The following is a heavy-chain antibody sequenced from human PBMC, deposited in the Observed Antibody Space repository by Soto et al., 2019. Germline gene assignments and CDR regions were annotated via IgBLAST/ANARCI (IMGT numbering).Heavy chain of an antibody. J-gene: IGHJ3*01. CDR2: IGPFEAHAP. D-gene: IGHD2-8*01. Sequence: EVQLLESGGDLVHPGGTLILSCVGSGYPFGDYAMRSVRQAPGKGLEWVSAIGPFEAHAPAYAASVKGRFTISRDNSRNILFLQMTNLRAGDTGVYYCARDAIPYNGRDDAFDLWGQGTVVTVSS. CDR1: GYPFGDYA. V-gene: IGHV3-23*01. CDR3: ARDAIPYNGRDDAFDL.